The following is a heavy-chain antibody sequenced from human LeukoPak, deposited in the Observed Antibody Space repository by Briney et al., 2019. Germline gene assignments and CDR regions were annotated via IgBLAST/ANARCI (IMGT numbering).Heavy chain of an antibody. J-gene: IGHJ4*02. CDR3: ARISGPGDY. D-gene: IGHD3-10*01. CDR2: IYYSGST. CDR1: GGSISSSSYY. V-gene: IGHV4-39*01. Sequence: PSETLSLTCTVSGGSISSSSYYWGWIRQPPGKGLEWIGSIYYSGSTYYNPSLKSRVTISVDTSKNQFSLKLSSVTAADTAVYYCARISGPGDYWGPGTLVTVSS.